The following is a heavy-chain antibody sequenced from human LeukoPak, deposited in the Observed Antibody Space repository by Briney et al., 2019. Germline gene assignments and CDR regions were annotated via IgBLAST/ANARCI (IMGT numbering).Heavy chain of an antibody. CDR3: ARDLYCGGDCYLGYFDY. CDR2: IKQDGSEK. J-gene: IGHJ4*02. D-gene: IGHD2-21*02. CDR1: GFTFSSYW. Sequence: GGSLRLSCAASGFTFSSYWMSWVRQAPGKGLEWVANIKQDGSEKYYVDSVKGRFTISRDNAKNSLYLQMNSLRAEDTAVHYCARDLYCGGDCYLGYFDYWGQGTLVTVSS. V-gene: IGHV3-7*01.